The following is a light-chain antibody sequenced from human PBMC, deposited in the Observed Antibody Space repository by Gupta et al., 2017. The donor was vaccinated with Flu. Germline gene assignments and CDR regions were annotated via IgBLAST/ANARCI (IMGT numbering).Light chain of an antibody. J-gene: IGLJ3*02. CDR3: VLFLLYGGSWV. CDR2: GTN. Sequence: QTVVTQEPSFSVSPGGSVTLTCGLSSGSVPPTPSPTWFQQTPGQPPRTLIYGTNARSSGVPDRFSGSILGNKAALTITGAQTDDEADYYCVLFLLYGGSWVFGGGTKLTVL. V-gene: IGLV8-61*01. CDR1: SGSVPPTPS.